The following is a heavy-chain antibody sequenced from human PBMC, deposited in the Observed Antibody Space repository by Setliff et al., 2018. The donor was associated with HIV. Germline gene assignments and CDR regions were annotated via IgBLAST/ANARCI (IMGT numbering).Heavy chain of an antibody. D-gene: IGHD2-15*01. V-gene: IGHV4-4*09. Sequence: SETLSLTCVVSDDSFSNYDWTWIRQPPGKALQWIGYISSSGTTNYNPSLRSRVTTSIETSNTHFSLWLRSVTAADTATYFCARLGRAIDDGGSSLRLDFWGQGMLVTVSS. J-gene: IGHJ4*02. CDR2: ISSSGTT. CDR3: ARLGRAIDDGGSSLRLDF. CDR1: DDSFSNYD.